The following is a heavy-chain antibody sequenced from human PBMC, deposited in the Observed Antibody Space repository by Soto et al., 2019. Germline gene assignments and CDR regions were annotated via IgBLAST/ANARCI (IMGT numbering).Heavy chain of an antibody. CDR2: IIPILGTA. Sequence: QVQLVQSGAEVKKPGSSVKVSCKASGGTFSSYAISWVRQAPGQGLEWMGGIIPILGTANYAQKFQGRVTITADESTSTAYMELSSLRSEDTAVYYCARNARTGTLYYSGMDVWGQGTTVTVSS. J-gene: IGHJ6*02. CDR1: GGTFSSYA. D-gene: IGHD1-1*01. V-gene: IGHV1-69*11. CDR3: ARNARTGTLYYSGMDV.